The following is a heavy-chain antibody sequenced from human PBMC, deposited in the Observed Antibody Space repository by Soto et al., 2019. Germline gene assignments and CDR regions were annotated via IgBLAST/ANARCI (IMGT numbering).Heavy chain of an antibody. CDR3: TTTLLDTVVVPAAIEEWNWFDP. J-gene: IGHJ5*02. V-gene: IGHV3-73*01. CDR2: IRSKANSYAT. D-gene: IGHD2-2*01. Sequence: EVQLVESGGGLVQPGGSLKLSCAASGFTFSGSAMHWVRQASGKGLEWVGRIRSKANSYATAYAASVKGRFTISRDDSKNTAYLQMNSLKTEDTAVYYCTTTLLDTVVVPAAIEEWNWFDPWGQGTLVTVSS. CDR1: GFTFSGSA.